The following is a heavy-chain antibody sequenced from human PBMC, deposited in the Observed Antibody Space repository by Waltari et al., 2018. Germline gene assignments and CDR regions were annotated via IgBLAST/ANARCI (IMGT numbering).Heavy chain of an antibody. CDR2: IGPEDGEI. V-gene: IGHV1-69-2*01. J-gene: IGHJ4*02. CDR3: APLPGGSGQTFDY. CDR1: GYSFIDYF. D-gene: IGHD6-25*01. Sequence: EVHLVQSGAEVKKPGATLNIACTASGYSFIDYFMHWGQQAPGKGLEWVGRIGPEDGEIVYAEKVQGRVTMTADTSGDTAYLERTGLTSGDTAVYYCAPLPGGSGQTFDYWGQGTLVTVSS.